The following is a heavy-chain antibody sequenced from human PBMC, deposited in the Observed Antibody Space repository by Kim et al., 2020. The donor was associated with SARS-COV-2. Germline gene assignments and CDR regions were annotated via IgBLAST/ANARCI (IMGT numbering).Heavy chain of an antibody. D-gene: IGHD3-3*01. Sequence: GGSLRLSCAASGFTFSSYGMHWVRQAPGKGLEWVAVISYDGSNKYYADSVKGRFTISRDNSKNTLYLQMNSLRAEDTAVYYCAKDVRYYDFWSGYGGVPMTYYYYGMDVWGQGTTVTVSS. V-gene: IGHV3-30*18. CDR2: ISYDGSNK. J-gene: IGHJ6*02. CDR1: GFTFSSYG. CDR3: AKDVRYYDFWSGYGGVPMTYYYYGMDV.